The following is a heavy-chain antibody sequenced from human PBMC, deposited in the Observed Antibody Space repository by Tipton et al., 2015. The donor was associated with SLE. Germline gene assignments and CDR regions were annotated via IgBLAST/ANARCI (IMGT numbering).Heavy chain of an antibody. J-gene: IGHJ5*02. CDR1: GFTFSSYS. CDR2: ISSSSSYI. V-gene: IGHV3-21*03. CDR3: ARHIAGAEDYSP. Sequence: SLRLSCATSGFTFSSYSMNWVRQAPGKGLEWVSSISSSSSYISYADSVKGRFTISRDNAKNSLYLQMNSLRAEDTALYCCARHIAGAEDYSPWGQGTLVTVSS. D-gene: IGHD6-13*01.